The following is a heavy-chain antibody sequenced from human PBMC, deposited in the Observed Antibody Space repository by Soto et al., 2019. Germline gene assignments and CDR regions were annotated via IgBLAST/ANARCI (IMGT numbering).Heavy chain of an antibody. V-gene: IGHV4-59*08. CDR3: ARLRAGIQDWYFDL. Sequence: QVQLQESGPGLVKPSETLSLTCTVSGGSISSYYWSWIRQPPGKGLEWIGYIYYSGSTNYNPSLKSRVTIAVDTSKNQFSLKLGSVTAADTAVYYCARLRAGIQDWYFDLWGRGTLVTVSS. D-gene: IGHD6-13*01. J-gene: IGHJ2*01. CDR2: IYYSGST. CDR1: GGSISSYY.